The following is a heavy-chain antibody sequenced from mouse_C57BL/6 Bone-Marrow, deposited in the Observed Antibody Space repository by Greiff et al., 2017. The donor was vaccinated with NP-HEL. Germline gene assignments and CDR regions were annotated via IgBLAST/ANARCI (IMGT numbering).Heavy chain of an antibody. CDR3: TNYYGSMYFDV. V-gene: IGHV14-4*01. CDR1: GFNIKDDY. CDR2: IDPENGDT. Sequence: EVQRVESGAELVRPGASVKLSCTASGFNIKDDYMHWVKQRPEQGLEWIGWIDPENGDTEYASKFQGQATITADTSSNTAYLQLSSLTSEDTAVYYCTNYYGSMYFDVWGTGTTVTVSS. D-gene: IGHD1-1*01. J-gene: IGHJ1*03.